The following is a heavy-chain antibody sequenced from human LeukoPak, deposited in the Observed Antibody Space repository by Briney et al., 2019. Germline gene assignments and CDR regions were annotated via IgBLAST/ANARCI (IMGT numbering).Heavy chain of an antibody. CDR3: AREDPQTTVPEGLDV. D-gene: IGHD4-17*01. V-gene: IGHV4-59*01. Sequence: SETLSLTCTVSGGSISNYYWSWLRQPPGKGLEWIGYIYFSGTTNINPSLKSRLTISVDISKNQFSLKLSSVPAADTAVYYCAREDPQTTVPEGLDVWGQGTTVTVSS. J-gene: IGHJ6*02. CDR1: GGSISNYY. CDR2: IYFSGTT.